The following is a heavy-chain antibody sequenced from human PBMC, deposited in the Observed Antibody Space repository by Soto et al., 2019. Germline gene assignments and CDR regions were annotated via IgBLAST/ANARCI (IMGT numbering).Heavy chain of an antibody. D-gene: IGHD4-17*01. Sequence: SSETLSLTRAGSGYSISRSNWGGWIRQPPGKGLEWIGYIYYSGSTYYNPSLKSRVTMSVDTSKNQFSLKLSSVTAVDTAVYYCARTGVYGDYVWAIDYWGQGTLVTVSS. CDR2: IYYSGST. J-gene: IGHJ4*02. CDR1: GYSISRSNW. V-gene: IGHV4-28*01. CDR3: ARTGVYGDYVWAIDY.